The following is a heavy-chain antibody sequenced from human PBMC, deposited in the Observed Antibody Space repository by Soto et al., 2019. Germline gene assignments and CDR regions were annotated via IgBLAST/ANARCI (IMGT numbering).Heavy chain of an antibody. D-gene: IGHD3-16*02. CDR3: ARGGGEYYDYVWGSYRRGEFDY. CDR2: IYYSGST. CDR1: GGSVSSGSYY. Sequence: PSETLSLTCTVSGGSVSSGSYYWSWIRQPPGKGLEWIGYIYYSGSTNYNPSLKSRVTISVDTSKNQFSLKLSSVTAADTAVYYCARGGGEYYDYVWGSYRRGEFDYWGQGTLVTVSS. V-gene: IGHV4-61*01. J-gene: IGHJ4*02.